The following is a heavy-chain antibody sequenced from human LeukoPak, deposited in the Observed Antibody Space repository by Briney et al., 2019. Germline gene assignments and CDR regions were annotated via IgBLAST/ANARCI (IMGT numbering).Heavy chain of an antibody. J-gene: IGHJ4*02. CDR3: ARDHQWLDNFDY. CDR1: GLTFDDYA. V-gene: IGHV3-21*01. Sequence: KPGGSLRLSCAASGLTFDDYAMHWVRQAPGKWLEWVSSISSSSSYIYSADSVKGRFHISRDNAKNSLYLQMNSLRAEDTAVYYCARDHQWLDNFDYWGQGTLVTVSS. CDR2: ISSSSSYI. D-gene: IGHD6-19*01.